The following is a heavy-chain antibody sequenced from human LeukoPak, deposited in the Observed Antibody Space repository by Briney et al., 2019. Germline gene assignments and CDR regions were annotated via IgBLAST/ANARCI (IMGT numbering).Heavy chain of an antibody. J-gene: IGHJ4*02. CDR2: INPSSSTI. Sequence: GGSLRLSCEASGFTFSSYSMNWVRQAPGRGLEWLSYINPSSSTIYYADSVKGRFTISRDNGKNSLYLQMISLGDEDTAVYYCVVSSSGLDIHDYWGQGTLVTVSS. V-gene: IGHV3-48*02. CDR3: VVSSSGLDIHDY. CDR1: GFTFSSYS. D-gene: IGHD6-13*01.